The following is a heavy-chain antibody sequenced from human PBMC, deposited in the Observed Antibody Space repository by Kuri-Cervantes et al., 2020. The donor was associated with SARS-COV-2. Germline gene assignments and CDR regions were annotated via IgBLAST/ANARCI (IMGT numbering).Heavy chain of an antibody. D-gene: IGHD6-6*01. Sequence: SVKVSCKASGGTFSSYAISWVRQAPGQGLEWMGRIIPIFGTANYAQRFQGRVTITASKSTSTAYMELSSLRSEDTAVYYCAGDVTSSSSVVYYYYMDVWGKGTTVTVSS. CDR1: GGTFSSYA. V-gene: IGHV1-69*06. CDR3: AGDVTSSSSVVYYYYMDV. J-gene: IGHJ6*03. CDR2: IIPIFGTA.